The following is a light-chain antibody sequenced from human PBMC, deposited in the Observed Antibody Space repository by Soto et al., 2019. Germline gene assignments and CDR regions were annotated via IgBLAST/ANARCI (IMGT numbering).Light chain of an antibody. CDR2: EVS. J-gene: IGLJ3*02. CDR1: SSDVGSYNL. Sequence: QSALTQPGSVSGSPGQSITISCTGTSSDVGSYNLVSWYQQHPGKAPKLMIYEVSKRPSGVSNRFSGSKSGNTASLTISGLQAEDEADYYCCSYAGSSTLWVFGGGTKLTVL. CDR3: CSYAGSSTLWV. V-gene: IGLV2-23*02.